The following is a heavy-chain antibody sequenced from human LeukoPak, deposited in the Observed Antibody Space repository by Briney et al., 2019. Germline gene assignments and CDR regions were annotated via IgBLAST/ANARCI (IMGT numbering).Heavy chain of an antibody. J-gene: IGHJ4*02. V-gene: IGHV3-30-3*01. CDR1: GFTFSSYA. Sequence: PGRSLRLSCAASGFTFSSYAMHWVRQAPGKGLEWVAVISYDGSNKYYADSVKGRFTISRDNSKNTLYLQMNSLRAEDTALYYCARGSPEWELLADYWGQGTLVTVSS. CDR3: ARGSPEWELLADY. CDR2: ISYDGSNK. D-gene: IGHD1-26*01.